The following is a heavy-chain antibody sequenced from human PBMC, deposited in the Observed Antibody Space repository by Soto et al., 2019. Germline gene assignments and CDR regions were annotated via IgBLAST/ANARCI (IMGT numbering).Heavy chain of an antibody. CDR1: GFTFSSYA. D-gene: IGHD1-26*01. CDR2: ISGSGGST. J-gene: IGHJ6*02. V-gene: IGHV3-23*01. Sequence: PGGSLRLSCAASGFTFSSYAMSWVRQAPGKGLEWVSAISGSGGSTYYADSVKGRFTISRDNSKNTVYLQMNSLRAEDTAVYYCAKDRGGSYYFEYYYYYGMDVWGQGTTVTVSS. CDR3: AKDRGGSYYFEYYYYYGMDV.